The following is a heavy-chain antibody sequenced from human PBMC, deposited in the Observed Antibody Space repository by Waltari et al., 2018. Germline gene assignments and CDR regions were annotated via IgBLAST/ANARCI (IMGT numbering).Heavy chain of an antibody. V-gene: IGHV3-48*03. CDR1: GFPFSFYD. CDR3: ARAGEFRSYYYAMDV. Sequence: EVQLVESGGGLVQSGGSLRLSCATSGFPFSFYDMHWVRQAPGKVLEWLSYISVGSATIYYADSVKGRFSISRDDARNSLFLEINSLRAEDSAVYYCARAGEFRSYYYAMDVWGQGTAVSVSS. CDR2: ISVGSATI. D-gene: IGHD3-10*01. J-gene: IGHJ6*02.